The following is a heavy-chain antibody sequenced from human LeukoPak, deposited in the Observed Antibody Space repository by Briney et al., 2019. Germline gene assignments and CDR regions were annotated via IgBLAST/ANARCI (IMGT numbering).Heavy chain of an antibody. CDR2: IYYSGST. CDR1: GGSISSHY. Sequence: PSETLSLTCTVSGGSISSHYWSWIRQPPGKGLEWIGYIYYSGSTNYNPSLKSRVTISVDTSKNQFSLKLSSVTAADTAVYYCAKELRGAGVDIRGQGTMVTVSS. CDR3: AKELRGAGVDI. V-gene: IGHV4-59*11. D-gene: IGHD7-27*01. J-gene: IGHJ3*02.